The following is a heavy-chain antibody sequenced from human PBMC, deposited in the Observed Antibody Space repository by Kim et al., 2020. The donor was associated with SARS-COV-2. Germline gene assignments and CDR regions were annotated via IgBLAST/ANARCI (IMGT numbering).Heavy chain of an antibody. CDR2: IYYSGST. J-gene: IGHJ4*02. CDR3: ARSSWGIWFGELFGSFDC. Sequence: SETLSLTCTVSGGSISSGGYYWSWIRQHPGKGLEWIGYIYYSGSTYYNPSLKSRVTISVDTSKNQFSLKLSSVTAADTAVYYCARSSWGIWFGELFGSFDCWGQGTLVTVSS. CDR1: GGSISSGGYY. V-gene: IGHV4-31*03. D-gene: IGHD3-10*01.